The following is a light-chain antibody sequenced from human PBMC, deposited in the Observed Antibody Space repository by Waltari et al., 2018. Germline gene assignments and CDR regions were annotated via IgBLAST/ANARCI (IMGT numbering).Light chain of an antibody. V-gene: IGKV3-15*01. CDR1: QSVRSN. CDR2: EAS. J-gene: IGKJ1*01. CDR3: QQYHIWWT. Sequence: EIVMTQSPATLSVSAGERTTISCRASQSVRSNLAWYQQKPGQPPRLLIYEASTRATGIPSRFSGSGWGTEFTLTINSLQSEDLAIYYCQQYHIWWTFGQGTKVEIK.